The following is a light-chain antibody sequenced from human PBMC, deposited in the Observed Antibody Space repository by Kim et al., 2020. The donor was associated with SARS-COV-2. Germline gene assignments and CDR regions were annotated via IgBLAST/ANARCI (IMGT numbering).Light chain of an antibody. CDR2: RNN. CDR1: INNVGNQG. Sequence: LTQPPSVSKGLRQTATLTCTGNINNVGNQGAAWLQQHQGHPPKLLSYRNNNRPSGISERLSASRSGNTASLTITGLQPEDEADYYCSAWDSSLTAWVFGGGTQLTVL. J-gene: IGLJ3*02. V-gene: IGLV10-54*01. CDR3: SAWDSSLTAWV.